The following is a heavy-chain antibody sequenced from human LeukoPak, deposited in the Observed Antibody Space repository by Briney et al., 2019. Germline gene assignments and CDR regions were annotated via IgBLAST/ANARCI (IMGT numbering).Heavy chain of an antibody. Sequence: SETLSLTCTVSGGSISSSSYYWGWIRQPPGKGLEWMGSIYYSGSTYYNPSLKSRVTISVDTSKNQFSLKLSSVTAADTAVYYCARHFSPLPIVVVPAAIDYWGQGTLVTVSS. CDR1: GGSISSSSYY. CDR3: ARHFSPLPIVVVPAAIDY. J-gene: IGHJ4*02. D-gene: IGHD2-2*01. V-gene: IGHV4-39*01. CDR2: IYYSGST.